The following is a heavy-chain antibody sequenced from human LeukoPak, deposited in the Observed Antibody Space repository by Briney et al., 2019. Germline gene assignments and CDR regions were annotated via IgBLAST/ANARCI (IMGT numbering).Heavy chain of an antibody. CDR2: ISAYNGNT. Sequence: ASVTVSCKASGYTFTSYGISWVRQAPGQGLEWMGWISAYNGNTNYAQKLQGRVTMTTDTSTSTAYMELRSLRSDDTAVYYCARDGVSVVVPAAKDYWGQGTLVTVSS. D-gene: IGHD2-2*01. V-gene: IGHV1-18*01. CDR1: GYTFTSYG. CDR3: ARDGVSVVVPAAKDY. J-gene: IGHJ4*02.